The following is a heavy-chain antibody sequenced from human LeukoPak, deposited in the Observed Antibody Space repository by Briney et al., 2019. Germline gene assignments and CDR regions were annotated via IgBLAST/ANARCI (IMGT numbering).Heavy chain of an antibody. D-gene: IGHD3-16*02. CDR2: ISAYNGNT. Sequence: ASAKVSCKASGYTFTSYGISWVRQAPGQGLEWMGWISAYNGNTNYAQKLQGRVTMTTDTSTSTAYMELRSLRSDDTAVYYCAIDLGELSPLDYWGQGTLVTVSS. CDR1: GYTFTSYG. CDR3: AIDLGELSPLDY. J-gene: IGHJ4*02. V-gene: IGHV1-18*01.